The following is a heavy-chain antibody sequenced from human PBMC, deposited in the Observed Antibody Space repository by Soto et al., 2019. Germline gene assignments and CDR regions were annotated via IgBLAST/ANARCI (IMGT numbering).Heavy chain of an antibody. D-gene: IGHD3-3*01. CDR2: INPSGGST. CDR1: GYTFTSYY. CDR3: AKTYYDFWSGSGYYGMDV. Sequence: ASVKVSFKASGYTFTSYYMHLVRQAPGQRLEWMGIINPSGGSTSYAQKFQGRVTMTRDTSTSTVHMELSSLRSEDTAVYYCAKTYYDFWSGSGYYGMDVWGQGTTVTVSS. J-gene: IGHJ6*02. V-gene: IGHV1-46*01.